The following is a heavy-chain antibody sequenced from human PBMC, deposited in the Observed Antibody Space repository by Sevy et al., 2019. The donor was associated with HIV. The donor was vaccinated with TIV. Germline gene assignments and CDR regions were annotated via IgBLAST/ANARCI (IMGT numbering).Heavy chain of an antibody. J-gene: IGHJ3*02. CDR2: IYYSGAT. Sequence: SETLSLTCTVSGGSINSYSWNWIRQSPGKGLEWIGYIYYSGATNYNPSLRSRVTISVDTSKNQFSLKLSSVTAADTAVHFCARERGSVTTLPAFDIWGQGTPVTVSS. V-gene: IGHV4-59*01. CDR1: GGSINSYS. D-gene: IGHD3-10*01. CDR3: ARERGSVTTLPAFDI.